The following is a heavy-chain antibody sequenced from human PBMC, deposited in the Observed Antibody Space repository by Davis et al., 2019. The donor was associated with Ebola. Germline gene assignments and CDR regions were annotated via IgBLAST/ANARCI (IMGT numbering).Heavy chain of an antibody. CDR1: GGSFSGYY. D-gene: IGHD2/OR15-2a*01. CDR2: IKQDGSEK. CDR3: ARDPLIIGDATTDS. V-gene: IGHV3-7*01. Sequence: ETLSLTCAVYGGSFSGYYWSWIRQPPGKGLEWVANIKQDGSEKYYVDSVKGRFTISRDNAKNSLYLQMNSLRAEDTAVYYCARDPLIIGDATTDSWGQGTLVTVSS. J-gene: IGHJ5*01.